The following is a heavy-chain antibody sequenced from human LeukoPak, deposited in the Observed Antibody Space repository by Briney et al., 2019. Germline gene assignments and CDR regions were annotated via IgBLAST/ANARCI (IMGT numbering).Heavy chain of an antibody. J-gene: IGHJ4*02. CDR3: AKDLGWIQFGY. D-gene: IGHD5-18*01. Sequence: GGSLRLSCAASGFTFDDYAMHWVRQAPGKGLEWVSGVSPNGETAYYADSVKGRFTISRDNSKNTVYLQVRSLRAEDTAVYYCAKDLGWIQFGYWGQGALVTVSS. CDR1: GFTFDDYA. CDR2: VSPNGETA. V-gene: IGHV3-23*01.